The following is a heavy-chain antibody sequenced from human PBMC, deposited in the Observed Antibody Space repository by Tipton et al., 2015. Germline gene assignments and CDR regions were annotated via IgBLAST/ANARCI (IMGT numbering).Heavy chain of an antibody. D-gene: IGHD1-1*01. CDR3: ASTDDLKNGLYSYFED. CDR1: GDIFNNFG. V-gene: IGHV1-69*01. Sequence: QSGAEVKKPGSSVQVSCKASGDIFNNFGFAWVRQTPGQGLDWVGGIIPVFGRTTYAPGFQGRVTITADHATTTVFMTLTRLMSNDTARYFCASTDDLKNGLYSYFEDWGQGTLVSVSS. J-gene: IGHJ4*02. CDR2: IIPVFGRT.